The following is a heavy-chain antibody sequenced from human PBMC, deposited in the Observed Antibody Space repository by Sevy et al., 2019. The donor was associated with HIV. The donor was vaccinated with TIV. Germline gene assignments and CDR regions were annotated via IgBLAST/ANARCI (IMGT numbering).Heavy chain of an antibody. V-gene: IGHV4-39*01. D-gene: IGHD3-3*01. CDR1: GASITTNTYY. CDR3: ARHEAYDFWGDTNRENYYYRIDV. J-gene: IGHJ6*02. Sequence: SETLSLTCSVSGASITTNTYYWGWIRQAPGKGLEWIGSIFYSGRSYNNPSLKGQVTISVDTCKNQFSLKLRSVAAADTSVYYCARHEAYDFWGDTNRENYYYRIDVWGQGTTVTVSS. CDR2: IFYSGRS.